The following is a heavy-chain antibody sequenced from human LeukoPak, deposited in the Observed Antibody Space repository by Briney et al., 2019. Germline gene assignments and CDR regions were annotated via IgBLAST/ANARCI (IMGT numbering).Heavy chain of an antibody. V-gene: IGHV3-30*04. CDR1: GFTFGSYA. CDR3: ARGGGSYFDY. D-gene: IGHD1-26*01. J-gene: IGHJ4*02. Sequence: GGSLRLSCAASGFTFGSYAMHWVRQAPGKGLEWVAVISYDGSNKYYADSVKGRFTISRDNSKNTLYLQMNSLRAEDTAVYYCARGGGSYFDYWGQGTLVTVSS. CDR2: ISYDGSNK.